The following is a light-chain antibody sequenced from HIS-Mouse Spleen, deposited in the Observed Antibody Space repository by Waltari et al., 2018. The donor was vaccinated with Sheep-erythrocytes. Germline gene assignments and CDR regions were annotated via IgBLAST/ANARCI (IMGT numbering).Light chain of an antibody. CDR2: EGS. V-gene: IGLV2-23*01. J-gene: IGLJ3*02. Sequence: PGQSITISCTGTSSDVGSYNLVSWYQQHPGKAPKLMIYEGSKRPSGVSNRFSGSKSGNPASLTISGLQAEDEADYYCCSYAGSSTPWVFGGGTKQTVL. CDR1: SSDVGSYNL. CDR3: CSYAGSSTPWV.